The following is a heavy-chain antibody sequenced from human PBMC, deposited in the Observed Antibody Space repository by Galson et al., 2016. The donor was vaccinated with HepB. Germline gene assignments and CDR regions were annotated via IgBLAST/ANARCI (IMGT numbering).Heavy chain of an antibody. V-gene: IGHV1-46*03. Sequence: QSGAEVKKPGASMKLSCKTSGYIFSSYYIHWVRQAPGQGLEWMGMINPSILSTNYAQKFLGRVTLTRDTSTSTVHMELSSLTSKDTAVYYCARDGPGVAATGPYALDVWGQGTTVTVSS. J-gene: IGHJ6*02. CDR2: INPSILST. CDR3: ARDGPGVAATGPYALDV. D-gene: IGHD6-13*01. CDR1: GYIFSSYY.